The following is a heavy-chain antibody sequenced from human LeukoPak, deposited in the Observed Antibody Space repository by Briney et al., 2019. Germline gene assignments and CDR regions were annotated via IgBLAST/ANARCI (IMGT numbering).Heavy chain of an antibody. V-gene: IGHV4-34*01. D-gene: IGHD2-21*02. J-gene: IGHJ4*02. CDR2: INHSGST. CDR3: ARESGFIVMVTARHFDY. Sequence: PSETLSLTCAVYGGSFSGYYWSWIRQPPGKGLEGIGEINHSGSTNYNPSLKSRGTISVDTSKNQFSLKLSSVTAADTAVYYCARESGFIVMVTARHFDYWGQGTLVTVSS. CDR1: GGSFSGYY.